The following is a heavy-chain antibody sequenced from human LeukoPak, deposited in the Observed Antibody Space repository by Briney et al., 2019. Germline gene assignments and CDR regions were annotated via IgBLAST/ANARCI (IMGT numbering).Heavy chain of an antibody. CDR1: GGSISSGDYY. D-gene: IGHD3-16*01. V-gene: IGHV4-30-4*01. CDR3: ATLVMALFFLDP. CDR2: IYYSGST. J-gene: IGHJ5*02. Sequence: SQTLSLTCTVSGGSISSGDYYWSWIRQPPGKGLEWIGYIYYSGSTYYNPSLKSRVTISVDTSKNQFSLKLSSVTAADTAVYYCATLVMALFFLDPWGQGTLVTVSS.